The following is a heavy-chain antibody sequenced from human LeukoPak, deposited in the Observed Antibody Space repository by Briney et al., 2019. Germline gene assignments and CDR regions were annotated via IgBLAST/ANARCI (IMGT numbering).Heavy chain of an antibody. Sequence: ASETLSLTCTVSGGSISSYYWSWIRQPPGKGLEWIGYIYYSGSTNYNPSLKSRVTISVDTSKNQFSLKLSSVTAADTAVYYCARQNSGYASGSYIDYWGQGTLVTVSS. V-gene: IGHV4-59*01. CDR3: ARQNSGYASGSYIDY. J-gene: IGHJ4*02. D-gene: IGHD5-12*01. CDR1: GGSISSYY. CDR2: IYYSGST.